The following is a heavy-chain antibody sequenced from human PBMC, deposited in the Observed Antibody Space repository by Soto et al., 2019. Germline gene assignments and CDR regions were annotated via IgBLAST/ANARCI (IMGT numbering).Heavy chain of an antibody. J-gene: IGHJ4*02. D-gene: IGHD3-22*01. Sequence: SGPTLVNPTQTLTLTCTFSGFSLSTSGMCVSWIRQPPGKALEWLALIDWDDDKYYSTSLKTRLTISKDTSKNQVVLTMTNMDPVDTATYYCARIEHYYDSSGYQGYFDYWGQGTLVTVSS. V-gene: IGHV2-70*01. CDR2: IDWDDDK. CDR1: GFSLSTSGMC. CDR3: ARIEHYYDSSGYQGYFDY.